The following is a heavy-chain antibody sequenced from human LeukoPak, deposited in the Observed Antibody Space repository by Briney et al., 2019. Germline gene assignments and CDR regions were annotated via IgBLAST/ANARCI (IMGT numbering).Heavy chain of an antibody. D-gene: IGHD3-16*01. V-gene: IGHV4-31*03. CDR1: GGSISSGGYY. J-gene: IGHJ3*02. CDR2: IYYSGST. Sequence: SQTLSLTCTVSGGSISSGGYYWSWIRQHPGKGLEWIGYIYYSGSTYYNPSLKSRVTISVDTSKNQFSLKLSPVTAADTAVYYCARQGGEAFDIWGQGTMVTVSS. CDR3: ARQGGEAFDI.